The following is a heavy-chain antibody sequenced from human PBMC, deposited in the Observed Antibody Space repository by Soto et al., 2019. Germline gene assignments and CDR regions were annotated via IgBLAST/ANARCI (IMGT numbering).Heavy chain of an antibody. V-gene: IGHV3-30-3*01. CDR2: ISYDGSNK. D-gene: IGHD3-3*01. CDR3: ARDKRDLRFLEWSYYFDY. CDR1: GFTFSSYA. J-gene: IGHJ4*02. Sequence: GGSLRLSCAASGFTFSSYALHWVRQAPGKGLEWVALISYDGSNKYYADSVKGRFTISRDNSKNTLYLQMNSLRAEDTAVYYCARDKRDLRFLEWSYYFDYWGQGTLVTVS.